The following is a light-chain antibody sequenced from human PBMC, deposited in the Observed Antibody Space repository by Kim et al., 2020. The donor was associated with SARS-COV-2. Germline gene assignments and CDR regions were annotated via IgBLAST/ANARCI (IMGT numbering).Light chain of an antibody. V-gene: IGLV2-14*03. CDR3: GSYTSSSTWV. Sequence: QSALTQPASVSGSPGQSITISCTGTSNDIGGYNYVSWYQHHPGKAPKLMIHDIFARPSGVSDRFSGSRSGSTASLTISGLQAEDEADYYCGSYTSSSTWVLGGGTQLTVL. CDR2: DIF. J-gene: IGLJ3*02. CDR1: SNDIGGYNY.